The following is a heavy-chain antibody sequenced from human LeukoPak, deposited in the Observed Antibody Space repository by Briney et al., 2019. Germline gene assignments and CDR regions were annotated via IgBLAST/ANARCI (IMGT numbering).Heavy chain of an antibody. CDR2: ISSSGSTI. Sequence: GGSLRLSCAASGFTFSSYEMNWVRRAPGEGLEWVSYISSSGSTIYYADSVKGRFTISRDNAKNSLYLQMNSLRAKDTAMYYCARDREGFGESYFDYWGQGTLVTVSS. CDR1: GFTFSSYE. D-gene: IGHD3-10*01. V-gene: IGHV3-48*03. J-gene: IGHJ4*02. CDR3: ARDREGFGESYFDY.